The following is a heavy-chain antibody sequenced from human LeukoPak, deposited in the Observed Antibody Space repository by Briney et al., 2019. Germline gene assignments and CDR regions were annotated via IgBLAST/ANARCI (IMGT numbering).Heavy chain of an antibody. V-gene: IGHV1-18*01. J-gene: IGHJ5*02. D-gene: IGHD2-8*01. CDR3: ARGGTSDCTNGVCQSNWFDP. CDR1: GYTFTSYG. Sequence: GASVKVSCKASGYTFTSYGISWVRQAPGQGLEWMGWISAYNGNTNYAQKLQGRVTMTTDTSTSTAYMELRSLRSDDTAVYYCARGGTSDCTNGVCQSNWFDPWGQGTLVTVSS. CDR2: ISAYNGNT.